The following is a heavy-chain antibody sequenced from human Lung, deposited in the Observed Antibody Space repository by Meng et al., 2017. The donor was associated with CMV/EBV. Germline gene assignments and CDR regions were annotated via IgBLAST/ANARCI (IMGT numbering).Heavy chain of an antibody. Sequence: ASVKVSXKASGYTLTNYYIHWVRQAPGQGLEWMGIINPSDNTTIYAQKFQGRVTMTRDTSTSTVYMELSSLRSDDTALYYCARDLGYSSSWYFQYYFDCWGQGNXVNGAS. CDR2: INPSDNTT. D-gene: IGHD6-13*01. V-gene: IGHV1-46*01. CDR1: GYTLTNYY. J-gene: IGHJ4*02. CDR3: ARDLGYSSSWYFQYYFDC.